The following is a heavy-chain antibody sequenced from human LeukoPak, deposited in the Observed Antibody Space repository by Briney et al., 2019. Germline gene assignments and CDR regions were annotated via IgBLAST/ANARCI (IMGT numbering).Heavy chain of an antibody. V-gene: IGHV1-18*01. Sequence: ASVKVSCKASGYTFTSYGISWVRQAPGQGLEWMGWISAYNGNTNYAQKLQGRVTMTTDTSTSTAYMELRSLRSDDTAVYYCARGPGITMTPGYAFDIWGQGTMVTVSS. CDR1: GYTFTSYG. D-gene: IGHD3-22*01. CDR2: ISAYNGNT. CDR3: ARGPGITMTPGYAFDI. J-gene: IGHJ3*02.